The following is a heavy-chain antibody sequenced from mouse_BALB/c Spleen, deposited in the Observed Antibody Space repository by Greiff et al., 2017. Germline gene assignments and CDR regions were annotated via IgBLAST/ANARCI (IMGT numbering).Heavy chain of an antibody. CDR2: ISSGSSTI. Sequence: EVNLVESGGGLVQPGGSRKLSCAASGFTFSSFGMHWVRQAPEKGLEWVAYISSGSSTIYYADTVKGRFTISRDNPKNTLFLQMTSLRSEDTAMYYCARDSFDYWGQGTTLTVSS. CDR3: ARDSFDY. V-gene: IGHV5-17*02. CDR1: GFTFSSFG. J-gene: IGHJ2*01.